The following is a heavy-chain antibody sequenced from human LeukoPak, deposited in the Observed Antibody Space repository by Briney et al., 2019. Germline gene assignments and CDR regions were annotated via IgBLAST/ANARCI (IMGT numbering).Heavy chain of an antibody. V-gene: IGHV3-66*01. J-gene: IGHJ4*02. CDR3: ARASTDNWYNYFDL. CDR1: GSSVTTSY. CDR2: IYSGGST. Sequence: GVSLRLSCAASGSSVTTSYLSWVRQAPGKGLEWVSLIYSGGSTYYADSVKGRFSISRDKSKNTLYLQINSLRADDTAVYYCARASTDNWYNYFDLWGQGTLVTVSS. D-gene: IGHD1/OR15-1a*01.